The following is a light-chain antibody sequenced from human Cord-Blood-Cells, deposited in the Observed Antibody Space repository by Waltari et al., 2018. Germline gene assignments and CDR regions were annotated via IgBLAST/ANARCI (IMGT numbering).Light chain of an antibody. Sequence: QSALTQPASVSGSPGQSITISRTGTSSHVGGYNYVSWYQQHPGKAPKLMIYDVSKRPSGVSNRFSSSKSGNTASLTISGLQAEDEADYYCSSYTSSSTHYVFGTGTKVTVL. CDR1: SSHVGGYNY. CDR2: DVS. CDR3: SSYTSSSTHYV. J-gene: IGLJ1*01. V-gene: IGLV2-14*01.